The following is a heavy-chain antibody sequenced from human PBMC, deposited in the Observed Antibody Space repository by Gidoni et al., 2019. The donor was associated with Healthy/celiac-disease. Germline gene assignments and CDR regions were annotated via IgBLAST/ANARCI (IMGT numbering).Heavy chain of an antibody. CDR1: GYTFTSYY. V-gene: IGHV1-46*03. CDR2: INPSGGST. J-gene: IGHJ6*02. Sequence: QVQLVQSGAEVKKPGASVKVSCKASGYTFTSYYMHWVRQAPGQGLEWMGIINPSGGSTSYAQKFQGRVTMTRDTSTSTVYMELSSLRSEDTAVYYCARDGSGGDIWFGELSTHPYYYYYYGMDVWGQGTTVTVSS. D-gene: IGHD3-10*01. CDR3: ARDGSGGDIWFGELSTHPYYYYYYGMDV.